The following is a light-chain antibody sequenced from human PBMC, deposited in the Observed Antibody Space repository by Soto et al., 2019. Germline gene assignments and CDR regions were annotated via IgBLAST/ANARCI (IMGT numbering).Light chain of an antibody. J-gene: IGKJ5*01. Sequence: EIVLTQSPGTLSLSPGERATLSCRASQSVSSQLAWYQQKPGQSPRLFIYGASSRATGIPDRFTGSGSGTDFTLTISRLEPEDSAVYYCQQYDTSVVTFGQGTRLEIK. V-gene: IGKV3-20*01. CDR3: QQYDTSVVT. CDR1: QSVSSQ. CDR2: GAS.